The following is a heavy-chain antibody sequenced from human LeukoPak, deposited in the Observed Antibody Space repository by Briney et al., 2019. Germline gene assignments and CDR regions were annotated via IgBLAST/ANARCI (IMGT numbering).Heavy chain of an antibody. CDR1: GYTFTSYD. D-gene: IGHD4-17*01. CDR3: ARGREDHGDPLDY. J-gene: IGHJ4*02. CDR2: MNPNSGNT. Sequence: ASVKVSCKASGYTFTSYDINWVRQATGQGLEWMGWMNPNSGNTGYAQKFQGRVTITRNTSISTAYMELSSLRSEDTAVYYCARGREDHGDPLDYWGQGTLVTVSS. V-gene: IGHV1-8*03.